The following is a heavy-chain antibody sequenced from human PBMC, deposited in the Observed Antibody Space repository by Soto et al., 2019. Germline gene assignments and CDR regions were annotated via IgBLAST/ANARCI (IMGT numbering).Heavy chain of an antibody. Sequence: GASVKVSCKASGYTFTGYYMHWVRQAPGQGLEWMGWINPNSGGTNYAQKFQGWVTMTRDTSISTAYMELSRLRSDDTAVYYCARGDCSGGSCSYNWFDPWGQGTLVTVSS. D-gene: IGHD2-15*01. CDR3: ARGDCSGGSCSYNWFDP. CDR1: GYTFTGYY. J-gene: IGHJ5*02. V-gene: IGHV1-2*04. CDR2: INPNSGGT.